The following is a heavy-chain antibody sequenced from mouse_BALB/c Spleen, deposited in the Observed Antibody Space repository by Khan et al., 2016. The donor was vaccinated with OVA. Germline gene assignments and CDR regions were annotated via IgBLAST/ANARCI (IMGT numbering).Heavy chain of an antibody. CDR3: ARGGDAYYRNDGGAKEY. Sequence: QIQLVQSGPELKKPGETVRISCKASGYTFTTAGIQWVQKMPGKGLKWIGWINTHSGVPKYAEDFKGRFAFSLEISISTAYLQITTLKNEDTATYFCARGGDAYYRNDGGAKEYWGQGTSVTVSS. J-gene: IGHJ4*01. CDR1: GYTFTTAG. D-gene: IGHD2-14*01. V-gene: IGHV9-4*02. CDR2: INTHSGVP.